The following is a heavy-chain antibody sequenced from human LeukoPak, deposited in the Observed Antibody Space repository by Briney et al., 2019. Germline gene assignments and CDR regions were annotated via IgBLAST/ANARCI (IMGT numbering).Heavy chain of an antibody. V-gene: IGHV1-69*10. CDR2: IIPILGIA. CDR1: GGTFSSYA. Sequence: ASVNVSFKASGGTFSSYAISWVRQAPGQGLEWMGRIIPILGIANYAQKFQGRVTITADKSTSTAYMELSSLRPEDTAVYYCATPRHIVVVTASPYYYYGMDVWGQGTTVTVSS. CDR3: ATPRHIVVVTASPYYYYGMDV. D-gene: IGHD2-21*02. J-gene: IGHJ6*02.